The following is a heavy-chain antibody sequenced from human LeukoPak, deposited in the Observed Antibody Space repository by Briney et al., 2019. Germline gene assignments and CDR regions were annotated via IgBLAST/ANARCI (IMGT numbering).Heavy chain of an antibody. J-gene: IGHJ4*02. CDR2: IVVGSGNT. V-gene: IGHV1-58*01. CDR3: AALDYGDYYFDY. D-gene: IGHD4-17*01. CDR1: GFTFTSSA. Sequence: SVKVSCKASGFTFTSSAVQWVRQASGQRLEWIGWIVVGSGNTNYAQKFQERVTITRDMSTSTAYMELSSLRSEDTAVYYCAALDYGDYYFDYWGQGTLVTVSS.